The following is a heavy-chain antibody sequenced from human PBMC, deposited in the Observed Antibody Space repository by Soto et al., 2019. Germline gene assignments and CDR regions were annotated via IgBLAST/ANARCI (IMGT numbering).Heavy chain of an antibody. CDR3: ASATWEVVEPHDFDN. D-gene: IGHD1-26*01. V-gene: IGHV5-51*01. J-gene: IGHJ4*02. CDR1: GYNFNNYW. Sequence: GESLKISCTGSGYNFNNYWIAWVRQMPGKGLEWMGIVFPRDSDTRYSPSFGGLVTISVDKSISTAYLQWSRLQASDTAIYYCASATWEVVEPHDFDNWGRGTLVTVSS. CDR2: VFPRDSDT.